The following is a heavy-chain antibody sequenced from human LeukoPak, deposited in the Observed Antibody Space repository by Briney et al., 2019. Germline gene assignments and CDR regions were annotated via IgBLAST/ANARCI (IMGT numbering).Heavy chain of an antibody. V-gene: IGHV3-48*02. Sequence: GGSLRLSCVASGFTFSSYSMNWVRQAPGKGLEWVSYISSSSTIYYADSVKGRFTVSRDNAKNSLYLQINSLRDEDTAVYYCARPSTVTPPHRGLDVWGQGTTVTVSS. CDR1: GFTFSSYS. CDR2: ISSSSTI. CDR3: ARPSTVTPPHRGLDV. J-gene: IGHJ6*02. D-gene: IGHD4-17*01.